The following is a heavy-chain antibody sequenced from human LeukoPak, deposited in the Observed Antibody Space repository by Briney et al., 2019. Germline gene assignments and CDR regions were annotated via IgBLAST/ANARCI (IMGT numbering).Heavy chain of an antibody. CDR2: IYYSGST. V-gene: IGHV4-31*03. J-gene: IGHJ5*02. Sequence: SETLSLTCTVSGGSISSGGYYWSWIRQHPGKGLEWIGCIYYSGSTYYNPSLKSRVTISVDTSKNQFSLKLSSVTAADTAVYYCARVYSNYDNGFDPWGQGTLVTVSS. D-gene: IGHD4-11*01. CDR1: GGSISSGGYY. CDR3: ARVYSNYDNGFDP.